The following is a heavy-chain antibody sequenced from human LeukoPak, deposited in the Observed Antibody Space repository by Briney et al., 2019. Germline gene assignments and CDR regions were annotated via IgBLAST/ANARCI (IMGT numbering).Heavy chain of an antibody. V-gene: IGHV3-23*01. D-gene: IGHD1-7*01. CDR1: GFTFSSYD. J-gene: IGHJ4*02. CDR2: MIISGGST. Sequence: PGGSLRLSCAASGFTFSSYDMSWVRQAPGKGLEWVSSMIISGGSTYYADSVKGRFTISRDNSKNTLYLQMNSLRVEDTALYYCARETKIDYWGQGALVTVSS. CDR3: ARETKIDY.